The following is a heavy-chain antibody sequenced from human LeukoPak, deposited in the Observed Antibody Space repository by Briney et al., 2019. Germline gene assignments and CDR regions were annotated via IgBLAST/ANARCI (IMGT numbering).Heavy chain of an antibody. CDR1: GFTFSTYS. CDR2: ISSWSSYT. V-gene: IGHV3-21*01. Sequence: GGSLRPSCAGSGFTFSTYSMHWVRQAPGKGLEWVSCISSWSSYTYYADSVKGRFTISRDNAKSSLYLQMNSLRAEDTAVYYCARDGIARKTYYDILTGYYMDYWGQGTLVTVSP. D-gene: IGHD3-9*01. J-gene: IGHJ4*02. CDR3: ARDGIARKTYYDILTGYYMDY.